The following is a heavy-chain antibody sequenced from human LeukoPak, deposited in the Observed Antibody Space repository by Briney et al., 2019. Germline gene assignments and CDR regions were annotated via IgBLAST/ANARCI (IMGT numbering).Heavy chain of an antibody. D-gene: IGHD5-24*01. CDR2: IYPGDSDT. J-gene: IGHJ4*02. CDR1: GYSFTSSW. Sequence: GESLKISCKGSGYSFTSSWTAWVRQMPGKGLEWMGIIYPGDSDTRYSPSFQGQVTISADKSVSTAYLQWSSLKASDTAMYYCARRFGYNYYFDYWGQGALVTVSS. CDR3: ARRFGYNYYFDY. V-gene: IGHV5-51*01.